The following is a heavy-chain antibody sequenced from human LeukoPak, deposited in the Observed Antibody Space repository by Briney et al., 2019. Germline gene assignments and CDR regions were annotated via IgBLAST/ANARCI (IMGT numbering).Heavy chain of an antibody. V-gene: IGHV4-59*01. CDR1: GGSISSYY. CDR2: MYYRGSN. J-gene: IGHJ4*02. CDR3: ARGGLELPDS. Sequence: SETLSLTCTVSGGSISSYYWSWIRQSPGKGLEYIGCMYYRGSNKYSPSLKSRVTISVDTSKNQFSLRLSSVTAADTAVYYCARGGLELPDSWGQGTLVTVSS. D-gene: IGHD1-26*01.